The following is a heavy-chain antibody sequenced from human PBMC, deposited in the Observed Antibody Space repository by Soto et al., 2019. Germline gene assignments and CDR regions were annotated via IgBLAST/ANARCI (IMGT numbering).Heavy chain of an antibody. V-gene: IGHV1-3*01. J-gene: IGHJ6*02. CDR1: GYTFTSYA. CDR2: INAGNGNT. D-gene: IGHD3-22*01. Sequence: ASVKVSCKASGYTFTSYAMHWVRQAPGQRLEWMGWINAGNGNTKYSQKFQGRVTITRGTSASTAYMELSSLRSEDTAVYYCARVYYYYDTSGMAYYYYGMDVWGQGTTVTVSS. CDR3: ARVYYYYDTSGMAYYYYGMDV.